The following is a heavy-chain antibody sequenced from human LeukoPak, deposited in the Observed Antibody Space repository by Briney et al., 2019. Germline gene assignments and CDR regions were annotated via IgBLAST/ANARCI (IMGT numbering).Heavy chain of an antibody. D-gene: IGHD3-9*01. CDR1: GFTFSSYA. CDR3: AKGGPYDILTGYYT. V-gene: IGHV3-23*01. CDR2: ISGSGGST. J-gene: IGHJ4*02. Sequence: SGGSLRLSCAASGFTFSSYAMSWVRQAPGKGLEWVSAISGSGGSTYYADSVKGRFTISRDNSKNTLYLQMNSLRAEDTAVYYCAKGGPYDILTGYYTWGQGTLVTVSS.